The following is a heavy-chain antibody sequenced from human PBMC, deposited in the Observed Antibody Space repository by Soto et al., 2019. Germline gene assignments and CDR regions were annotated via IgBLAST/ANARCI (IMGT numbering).Heavy chain of an antibody. CDR3: GSVSPIGEVRS. CDR2: VYLSGNT. V-gene: IGHV4-59*01. Sequence: SETLSLTCTVSGCSLSSYYWTWIRQSPGKGLEWIGYVYLSGNTTYNTSLKSRVTISIEQSKNQISLRLASLTDKDTASYYCGSVSPIGEVRSWGQETLVNVS. CDR1: GCSLSSYY. J-gene: IGHJ5*02.